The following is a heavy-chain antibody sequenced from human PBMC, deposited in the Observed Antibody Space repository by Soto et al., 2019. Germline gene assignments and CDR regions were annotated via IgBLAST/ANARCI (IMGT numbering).Heavy chain of an antibody. CDR3: ARVPFGSNGVTYFDY. Sequence: PSETLSLTCTVSGGSISSSSYYWGWIRQPPGKGLEWIGNISYSGSTYYNPSLESRVSISVDTSKNQFSLNVRSVTAADTAVYFCARVPFGSNGVTYFDYWGQGTLVTVSS. CDR1: GGSISSSSYY. CDR2: ISYSGST. V-gene: IGHV4-39*07. D-gene: IGHD1-26*01. J-gene: IGHJ4*02.